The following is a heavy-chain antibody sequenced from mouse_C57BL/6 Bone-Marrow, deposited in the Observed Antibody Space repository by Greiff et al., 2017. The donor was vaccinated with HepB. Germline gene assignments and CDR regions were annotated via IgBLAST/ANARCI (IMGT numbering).Heavy chain of an antibody. CDR2: ISSGSSTI. V-gene: IGHV5-17*01. CDR1: GFTFSDYG. Sequence: EVKVVESGGGLVKPGGSLKLSCAASGFTFSDYGMHWVRQAPEKGLEWVAYISSGSSTIYYADTVKGRFTISRDNAKNTLFLQMTSLRSEDTAMYYCAINCGGDYYATDYWGQGTSVTVSS. CDR3: AINCGGDYYATDY. J-gene: IGHJ4*01. D-gene: IGHD4-1*01.